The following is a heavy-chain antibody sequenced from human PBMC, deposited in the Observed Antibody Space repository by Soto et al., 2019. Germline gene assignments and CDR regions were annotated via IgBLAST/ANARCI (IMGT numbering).Heavy chain of an antibody. CDR3: ARESEDLTSNFDY. CDR1: GFTFTRYS. V-gene: IGHV3-21*01. CDR2: ISSTTNYI. J-gene: IGHJ4*02. Sequence: GGSLRLSCAASGFTFTRYSMNWVRQAPGKGLEWVSSISSTTNYIYYADSMKGRFTVSRDNAKNSVYLDMNSLSAEDTAVYYCARESEDLTSNFDYWGQGTLVTVS.